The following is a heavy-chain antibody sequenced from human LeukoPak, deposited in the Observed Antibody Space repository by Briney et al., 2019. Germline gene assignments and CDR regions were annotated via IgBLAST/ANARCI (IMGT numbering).Heavy chain of an antibody. CDR1: GGSISSSSYY. CDR3: ARVQGITIFGVVRGYYYYYMDV. CDR2: IYYSGST. J-gene: IGHJ6*03. D-gene: IGHD3-3*01. Sequence: SETLSLTCTVSGGSISSSSYYWGWIRQPPGKGLEWIGSIYYSGSTYYNPSLKSRVTISVDTSKNQFSLKLSSVAAADTAVYYCARVQGITIFGVVRGYYYYYMDVWGKGTTVTVSS. V-gene: IGHV4-39*01.